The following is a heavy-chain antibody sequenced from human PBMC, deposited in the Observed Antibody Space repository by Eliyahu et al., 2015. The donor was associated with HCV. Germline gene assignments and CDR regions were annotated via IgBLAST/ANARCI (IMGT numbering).Heavy chain of an antibody. D-gene: IGHD3-22*01. CDR2: INDSGNT. CDR1: GGSMSGYR. CDR3: ARGSGYHAY. J-gene: IGHJ4*02. V-gene: IGHV4-4*08. Sequence: QVQLQESGPGLVKPSETLSLTCIVSGGSMSGYRWACLRQSPGKGLEWIGNINDSGNTIYNPSLNNRVTMSVDTSKNQFSLNLRSVTAADTAVYYCARGSGYHAYWGQGILVTVSS.